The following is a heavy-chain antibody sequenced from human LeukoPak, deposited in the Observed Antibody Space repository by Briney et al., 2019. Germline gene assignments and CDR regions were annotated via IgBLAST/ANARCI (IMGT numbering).Heavy chain of an antibody. V-gene: IGHV3-21*01. CDR3: ARDQTSNS. CDR1: GFTFSSHG. Sequence: PGRSLRLSCAASGFTFSSHGMNWVRQAPGKGLEWVSSITTSSSYIYYADSVKGRFTISRDDAKNSLYLQMNSLRAEDTAVYYCARDQTSNSWGQGTLVTVSS. J-gene: IGHJ4*02. CDR2: ITTSSSYI.